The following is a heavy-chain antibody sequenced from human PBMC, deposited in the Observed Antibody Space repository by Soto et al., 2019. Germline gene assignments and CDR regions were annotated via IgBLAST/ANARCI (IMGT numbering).Heavy chain of an antibody. V-gene: IGHV3-23*01. D-gene: IGHD2-2*01. CDR1: GFTFRNYA. CDR2: ISGSGGTT. J-gene: IGHJ4*02. CDR3: XXXXXSTSCYAXDY. Sequence: EVQLLESGGGLVQPGGSLRLSCAASGFTFRNYAMSWARQAPGKGLEWVSAISGSGGTTHYADSVKGRFTISRDNSKNTLYLQMNSLRVEDTXXXXXXXXXXSTSCYAXDYWGQGSLVT.